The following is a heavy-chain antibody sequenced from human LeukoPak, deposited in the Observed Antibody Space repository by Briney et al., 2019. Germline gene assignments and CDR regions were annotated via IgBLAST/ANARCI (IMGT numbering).Heavy chain of an antibody. J-gene: IGHJ6*02. CDR3: ATEKSSSLYYYYGMDV. Sequence: ASVKVSCKASGYTFTSYDINWVRQATGQGLEWMGWMNPNSGNTGYAQKFQGRVTMTRNTSISTAYMELSSLRSEDTAVYYCATEKSSSLYYYYGMDVWGQGTTVIVSS. CDR1: GYTFTSYD. D-gene: IGHD6-19*01. V-gene: IGHV1-8*01. CDR2: MNPNSGNT.